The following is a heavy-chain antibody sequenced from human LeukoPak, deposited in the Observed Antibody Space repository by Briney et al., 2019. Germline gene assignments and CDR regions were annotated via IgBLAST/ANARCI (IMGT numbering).Heavy chain of an antibody. J-gene: IGHJ5*02. Sequence: ASVKVSCKASGHTFTSYYMHWVRQAPGQGLEWMGIINPSGGSTTYAQKFQGRVTMTRDMSTSTVYMELSSLRSEDTAVYYCARVKTSAAGSRWFDPWGQGTLVTVSS. V-gene: IGHV1-46*01. CDR1: GHTFTSYY. CDR2: INPSGGST. D-gene: IGHD6-13*01. CDR3: ARVKTSAAGSRWFDP.